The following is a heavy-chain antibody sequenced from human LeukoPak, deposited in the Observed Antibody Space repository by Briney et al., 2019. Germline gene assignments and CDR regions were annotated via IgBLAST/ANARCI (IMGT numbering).Heavy chain of an antibody. CDR2: ISYDGSNK. D-gene: IGHD5-24*01. CDR1: GFTFSSYA. V-gene: IGHV3-30*04. Sequence: GGSLRLSCAASGFTFSSYAMHWVRQALGKGLEWVAVISYDGSNKNYADSVKGRFTISRDNSKNTLYLQMNSLRAEDTAVYYCARDREMATITFFDYWGQGTLVTVSS. J-gene: IGHJ4*02. CDR3: ARDREMATITFFDY.